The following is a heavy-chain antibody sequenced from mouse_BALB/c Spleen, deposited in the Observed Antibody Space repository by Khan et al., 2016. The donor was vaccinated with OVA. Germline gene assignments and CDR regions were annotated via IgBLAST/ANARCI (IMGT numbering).Heavy chain of an antibody. J-gene: IGHJ3*01. D-gene: IGHD2-4*01. Sequence: QIQLVQSGPELKKPGETVKISCKASGYTFTDYSMHWVKQAPGKGLKWMGWINTETGEPTYADDFKGRFAFSLETSASTAYLQINNLKNEDTATHFCASGITAYWGQGTLVTVSA. CDR3: ASGITAY. CDR1: GYTFTDYS. CDR2: INTETGEP. V-gene: IGHV9-2-1*01.